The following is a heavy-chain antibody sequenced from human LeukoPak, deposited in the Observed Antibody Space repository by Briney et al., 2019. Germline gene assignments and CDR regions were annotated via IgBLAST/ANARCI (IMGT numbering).Heavy chain of an antibody. D-gene: IGHD2-2*01. J-gene: IGHJ5*02. CDR2: ISAYNGNT. CDR1: GYTFTSYG. CDR3: ARDRCSSTSCYREAPVNNWFDP. Sequence: ASVKVSCKASGYTFTSYGISWVRQAPGQGLEWMGWISAYNGNTNYAQKFQGRVTMTTDTSTSTAYMELRSLRSDDTAVYYCARDRCSSTSCYREAPVNNWFDPWGQGTLVTVSS. V-gene: IGHV1-18*04.